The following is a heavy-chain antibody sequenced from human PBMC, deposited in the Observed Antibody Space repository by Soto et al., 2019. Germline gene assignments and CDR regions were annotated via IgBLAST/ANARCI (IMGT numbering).Heavy chain of an antibody. CDR1: GFTFSSYA. Sequence: GGSLRLSCAASGFTFSSYAMSWVRQAPGKGLEWASGIAHSGDNTYYPDSVKGRFTISRDNSKSTLYLQMNNLRAEDTAVYYCADGGEWSFNFVYWGQGTLVTVSS. CDR2: IAHSGDNT. V-gene: IGHV3-23*01. J-gene: IGHJ4*02. D-gene: IGHD3-3*01. CDR3: ADGGEWSFNFVY.